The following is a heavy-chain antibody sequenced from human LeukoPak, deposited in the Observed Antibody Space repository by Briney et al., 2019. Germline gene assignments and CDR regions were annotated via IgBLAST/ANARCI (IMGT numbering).Heavy chain of an antibody. CDR3: AKKHPGGLIESPDY. J-gene: IGHJ4*02. CDR1: GFTFNIYG. Sequence: PGGSLRLSCAASGFTFNIYGMHWLRQAPGKGLEWVAVISSDGSNIDYADSVEGRFTISRDNSKNTLYLQMNSLRDEDTAVYYCAKKHPGGLIESPDYWGQGTLVTVSS. CDR2: ISSDGSNI. D-gene: IGHD3-16*02. V-gene: IGHV3-30*18.